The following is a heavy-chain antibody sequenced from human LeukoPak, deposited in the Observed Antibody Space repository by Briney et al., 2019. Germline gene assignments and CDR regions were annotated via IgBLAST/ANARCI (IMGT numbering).Heavy chain of an antibody. D-gene: IGHD3-3*01. V-gene: IGHV1-46*01. CDR3: ARDNYDFWSRGMDV. CDR2: INPSGGST. Sequence: ASVKVSCKASGYTFTGYYMHWVRQAPGQGLEWMGIINPSGGSTSYAQKFQGRVTMTRDTSTSTVYMELRSLRSDDTAVYYCARDNYDFWSRGMDVWGQGTTVTVSS. CDR1: GYTFTGYY. J-gene: IGHJ6*02.